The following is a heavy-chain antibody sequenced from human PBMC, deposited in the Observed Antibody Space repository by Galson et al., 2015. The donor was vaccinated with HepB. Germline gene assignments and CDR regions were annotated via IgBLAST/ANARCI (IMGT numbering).Heavy chain of an antibody. CDR3: ARDPYYDSSGYYYPSGDFDY. CDR1: GFTFSSYG. Sequence: SLRLSCAASGFTFSSYGMHWVRQAPGKGLVWVSRINSDGNSKTYADSVKGRFTISRDNAKNTLYLQMNSLRAEDTAMYYCARDPYYDSSGYYYPSGDFDYWGQGTLVTVSS. D-gene: IGHD3-22*01. CDR2: INSDGNSK. J-gene: IGHJ4*02. V-gene: IGHV3-74*01.